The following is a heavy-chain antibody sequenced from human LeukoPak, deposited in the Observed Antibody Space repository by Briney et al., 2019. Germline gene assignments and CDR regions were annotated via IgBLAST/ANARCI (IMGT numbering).Heavy chain of an antibody. Sequence: SETLSLTCAVSGGSISSSNWWSWVRQPPGKGLEWIGEIYHSGSTNYNPSLKSRVTISVDKSKNQFSLKLSSVTAADTAVYYCARVSPYYDILTGYYKTYYYYYGMDVWGQGTTVTVSS. CDR2: IYHSGST. D-gene: IGHD3-9*01. V-gene: IGHV4-4*02. CDR3: ARVSPYYDILTGYYKTYYYYYGMDV. CDR1: GGSISSSNW. J-gene: IGHJ6*02.